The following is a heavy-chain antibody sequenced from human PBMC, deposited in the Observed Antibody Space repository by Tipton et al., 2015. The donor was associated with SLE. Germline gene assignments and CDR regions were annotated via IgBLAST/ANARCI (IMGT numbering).Heavy chain of an antibody. CDR3: ASEGPARNNRFDP. Sequence: TLSLTCTVSGGSISSSSYYWGWIRQPPGKGLEWIGSIYYSGSTNYKPSLKSRVTISVDKSKNQFSLKLVSVTAADTAVYYCASEGPARNNRFDPWGQGTLVTVSS. CDR2: IYYSGST. D-gene: IGHD2-2*01. V-gene: IGHV4-39*07. CDR1: GGSISSSSYY. J-gene: IGHJ5*02.